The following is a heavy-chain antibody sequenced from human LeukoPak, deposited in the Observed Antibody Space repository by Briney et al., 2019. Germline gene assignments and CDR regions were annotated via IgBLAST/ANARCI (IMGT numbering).Heavy chain of an antibody. Sequence: GGSLRLSCAASGFTFSTYGMHWVRQAPGKGLGWVAFIRFDGSNKDYTDSVKGRFTISRDNSKNTLYLQMNSLRTEDTAVYYCAKDRGVATINGYYFDYWGQGTLVTVSS. V-gene: IGHV3-30*02. D-gene: IGHD5-12*01. J-gene: IGHJ4*02. CDR1: GFTFSTYG. CDR3: AKDRGVATINGYYFDY. CDR2: IRFDGSNK.